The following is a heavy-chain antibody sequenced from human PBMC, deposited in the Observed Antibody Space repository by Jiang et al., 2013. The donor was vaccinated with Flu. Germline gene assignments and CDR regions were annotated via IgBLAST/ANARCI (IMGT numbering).Heavy chain of an antibody. V-gene: IGHV2-5*02. D-gene: IGHD4-17*01. CDR2: IYWDDRK. Sequence: KPTQTLTLTCTFSGFSLTTSGMGVGWIRQPPGKALEWFALIYWDDRKRYSPSLKSRLTITKDTSKNQVVLTMTNMDPVDTATYYCVRGTYGDFADWFDPWSQGTLVTVSS. CDR1: GFSLTTSGMG. CDR3: VRGTYGDFADWFDP. J-gene: IGHJ5*02.